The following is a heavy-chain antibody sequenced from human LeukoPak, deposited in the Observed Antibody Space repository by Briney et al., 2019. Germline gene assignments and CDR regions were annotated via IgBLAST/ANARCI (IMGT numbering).Heavy chain of an antibody. Sequence: TVKVSCKASGGTFSSYAISWVRQAPGQGLEWMGGIIPIFGTANYAQKFQGRVTITADESTSTAYMELSSLRSEDTAVYYCARKVAATGYFDYWGQGTLVTVSS. V-gene: IGHV1-69*13. CDR3: ARKVAATGYFDY. CDR1: GGTFSSYA. CDR2: IIPIFGTA. J-gene: IGHJ4*02. D-gene: IGHD2-15*01.